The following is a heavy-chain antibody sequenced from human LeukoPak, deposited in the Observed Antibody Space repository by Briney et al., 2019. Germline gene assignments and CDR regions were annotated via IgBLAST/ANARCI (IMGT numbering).Heavy chain of an antibody. D-gene: IGHD6-13*01. V-gene: IGHV3-23*02. CDR2: ICGSGGTA. J-gene: IGHJ5*02. CDR1: GFTFSSYA. Sequence: GGSLRLSCAASGFTFSSYAMRWVRQAPGKGVERVSAICGSGGTAYYGDSVKGRFTISRDISKNTLYLQMNSLRAEDAAVYSCAKNPCIAPSGNWFDPWGQGTLVTVSS. CDR3: AKNPCIAPSGNWFDP.